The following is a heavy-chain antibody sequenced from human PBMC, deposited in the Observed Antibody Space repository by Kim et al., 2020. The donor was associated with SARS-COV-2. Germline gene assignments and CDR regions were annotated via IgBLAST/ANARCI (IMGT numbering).Heavy chain of an antibody. CDR1: GGSFSGYY. D-gene: IGHD2-15*01. Sequence: SETLSLTCAVYGGSFSGYYWSWIRQPPGKGLEWIGEINHSGSTNYNPSLKSRVTISVDTSKNQFSLKLSSVTAADTAVYYCARGGDIVVVVAATGPLTYFDYWGQGTLVTVSS. CDR2: INHSGST. J-gene: IGHJ4*02. V-gene: IGHV4-34*01. CDR3: ARGGDIVVVVAATGPLTYFDY.